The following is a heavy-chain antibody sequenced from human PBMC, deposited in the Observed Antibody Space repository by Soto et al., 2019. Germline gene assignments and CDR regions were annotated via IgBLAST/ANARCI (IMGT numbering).Heavy chain of an antibody. CDR3: ARAPSHGWFDP. Sequence: GESLKISCEASGYGFANYWIGWVRQKPGKGLEWMGIIYPGDSDTRYSPSFQGHVTISADKSITTAYLQWSSLEASDTAIYYCARAPSHGWFDPWGQGTLVTVLL. CDR2: IYPGDSDT. V-gene: IGHV5-51*01. J-gene: IGHJ5*02. CDR1: GYGFANYW.